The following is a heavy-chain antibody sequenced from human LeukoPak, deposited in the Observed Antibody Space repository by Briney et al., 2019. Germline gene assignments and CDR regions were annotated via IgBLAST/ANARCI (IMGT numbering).Heavy chain of an antibody. Sequence: GSSVKVSCKASGGTFSSYAISWVRQAPGQGLEWMGRIIPILGIANYAQKFQGRVTITADKSTSTAYMELSSLRSEDTAVYYCAMRQGMATIPGFDYCGQGTLVTVSS. CDR1: GGTFSSYA. D-gene: IGHD5-24*01. CDR2: IIPILGIA. J-gene: IGHJ4*02. CDR3: AMRQGMATIPGFDY. V-gene: IGHV1-69*04.